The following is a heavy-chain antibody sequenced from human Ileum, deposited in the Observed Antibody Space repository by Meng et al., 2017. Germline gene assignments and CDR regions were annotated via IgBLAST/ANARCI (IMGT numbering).Heavy chain of an antibody. Sequence: GGPLRLSCAASGFNFGDYAMFWVRQAPGKGLEWVAGISWNSGSIDYADSVKGRFTISRDNAKNSLYLQMNSLRAEDTAFYFCVPEHSDSGASDYWGQGTLVTVSS. CDR2: ISWNSGSI. D-gene: IGHD3-22*01. CDR1: GFNFGDYA. V-gene: IGHV3-9*01. J-gene: IGHJ4*02. CDR3: VPEHSDSGASDY.